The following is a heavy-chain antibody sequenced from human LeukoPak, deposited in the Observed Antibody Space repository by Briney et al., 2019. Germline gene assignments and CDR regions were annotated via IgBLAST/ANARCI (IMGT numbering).Heavy chain of an antibody. CDR2: IWHDGRHK. D-gene: IGHD2-15*01. CDR3: ASADYSGGWYLAF. Sequence: GGSLRLSCAASGFTFSGYGMHWVRQAPGKGLEWVAVIWHDGRHKYYAGSGKGRFTISRDNSEKMLSLQMNSLRAEDTAVYYCASADYSGGWYLAFWGQGTLVTASS. J-gene: IGHJ4*02. CDR1: GFTFSGYG. V-gene: IGHV3-33*01.